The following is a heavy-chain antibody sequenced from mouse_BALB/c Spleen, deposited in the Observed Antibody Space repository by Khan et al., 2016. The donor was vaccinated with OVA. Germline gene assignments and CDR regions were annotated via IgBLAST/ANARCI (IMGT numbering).Heavy chain of an antibody. V-gene: IGHV5-6-3*01. CDR2: IDSNGGST. Sequence: EVELVESGGGIVQPGGSLKLSCAASRFTISSYGMSSVRQTLDKRLELVATIDSNGGSTDYTESVKRRFTISGDNAKNALYLQMRTLKAEDTALYYCARSAIWGQGTTLTVSS. J-gene: IGHJ2*01. D-gene: IGHD2-12*01. CDR3: ARSAI. CDR1: RFTISSYG.